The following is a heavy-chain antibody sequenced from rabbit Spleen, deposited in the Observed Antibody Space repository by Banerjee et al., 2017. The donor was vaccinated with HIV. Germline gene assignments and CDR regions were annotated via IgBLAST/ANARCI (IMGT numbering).Heavy chain of an antibody. J-gene: IGHJ4*01. CDR3: ARDLVGVIGWNFYL. V-gene: IGHV1S45*01. CDR2: INAITGRA. CDR1: GVSLSDKDV. D-gene: IGHD1-1*01. Sequence: EQLEESGGGLVKPEGSLTLTCKASGVSLSDKDVMCWVRQAPGKGLEWIACINAITGRAVYATWAKGRFTISRTSSTTVTLRMTSLTAADTATYFCARDLVGVIGWNFYLWGPGTLVTVS.